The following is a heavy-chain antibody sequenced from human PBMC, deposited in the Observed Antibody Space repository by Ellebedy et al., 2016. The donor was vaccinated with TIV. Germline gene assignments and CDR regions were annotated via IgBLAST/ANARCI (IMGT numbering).Heavy chain of an antibody. Sequence: GESLKTSCASSGCIFSDYYIKWNRQAPGKGLEWDSYISSSCSTIYYPDSVKGRFTISRDNAKNSLYVQMNSWRADDAAVYYCARYCSGGSCYSHAFGIWGQGTMVTVSS. J-gene: IGHJ3*02. CDR3: ARYCSGGSCYSHAFGI. CDR1: GCIFSDYY. CDR2: ISSSCSTI. D-gene: IGHD2-15*01. V-gene: IGHV3-11*01.